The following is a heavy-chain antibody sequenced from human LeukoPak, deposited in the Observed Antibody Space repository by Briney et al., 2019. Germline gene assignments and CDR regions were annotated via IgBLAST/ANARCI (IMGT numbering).Heavy chain of an antibody. CDR2: IRSKAYGGTT. CDR1: GFTFGDYA. V-gene: IGHV3-49*04. CDR3: TRDPRGSYGPDAFDI. J-gene: IGHJ3*02. Sequence: PGGSLRLSCTASGFTFGDYAMSWVRQAPGKGLGWVGFIRSKAYGGTTEYAASVKGRFTISRDDSKSIAYLQMNSLKTEDTAVYYCTRDPRGSYGPDAFDIWGQGTMVTVSS. D-gene: IGHD1-26*01.